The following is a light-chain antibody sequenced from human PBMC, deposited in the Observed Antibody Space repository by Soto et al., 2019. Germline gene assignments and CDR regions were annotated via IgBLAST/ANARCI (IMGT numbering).Light chain of an antibody. J-gene: IGKJ1*01. Sequence: SQSAATLSVSTGERATLSCRASQSVSSDLAWYQQKPGQAPRLLIYDASTRATGIPVRFSGSGSGADFTLTISRLEPEDFAVYYCQQYGSSPWTFGQGTKVDIK. CDR3: QQYGSSPWT. CDR2: DAS. CDR1: QSVSSD. V-gene: IGKV3-20*01.